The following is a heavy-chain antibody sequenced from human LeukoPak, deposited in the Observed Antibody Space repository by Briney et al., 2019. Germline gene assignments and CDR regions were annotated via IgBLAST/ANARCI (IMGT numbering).Heavy chain of an antibody. CDR3: ARRRFVRGPDVVNPFDY. J-gene: IGHJ4*02. D-gene: IGHD2-8*01. CDR2: INYSGST. Sequence: SETLSLTCTVSGGSISSTFYYWGWIRQPPGKGLEWIGSINYSGSTYYNPSLKSRVTISVDTSKNQFSLKLSSVAAADTAVYYCARRRFVRGPDVVNPFDYWGQGTLVTVSS. V-gene: IGHV4-39*01. CDR1: GGSISSTFYY.